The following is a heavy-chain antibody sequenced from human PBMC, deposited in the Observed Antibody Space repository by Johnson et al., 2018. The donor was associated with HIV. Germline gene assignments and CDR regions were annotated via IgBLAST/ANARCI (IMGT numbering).Heavy chain of an antibody. CDR2: IWYDGTNK. CDR3: TYSSAWSPGAFDI. V-gene: IGHV3-33*01. J-gene: IGHJ3*02. Sequence: QVQLVESGGGMVQPGKSLRLSCVASGFTFSSYGMHWVRQAPGRGLEWVAVIWYDGTNKYYADSVKGRFNISRDNSNSTLYLQMNSLRAEDTAVFYCTYSSAWSPGAFDIWGQGTMVTVSS. CDR1: GFTFSSYG. D-gene: IGHD6-19*01.